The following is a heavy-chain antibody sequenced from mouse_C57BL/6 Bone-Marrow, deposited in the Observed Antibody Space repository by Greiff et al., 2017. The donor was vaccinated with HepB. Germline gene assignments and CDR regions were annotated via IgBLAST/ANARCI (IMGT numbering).Heavy chain of an antibody. CDR3: ARGGRRYAMDY. CDR2: IYPGSGNT. Sequence: QVQLKQSGAELVRPGASVKLSCKASGSTFTDYYINWVKQRPGKGLEWIARIYPGSGNTYYNEKFKAKATLTAAKSSSIAYMPRSSMTSEDSAVYFCARGGRRYAMDYWGQGTSVTVSA. CDR1: GSTFTDYY. D-gene: IGHD2-12*01. V-gene: IGHV1-76*01. J-gene: IGHJ4*01.